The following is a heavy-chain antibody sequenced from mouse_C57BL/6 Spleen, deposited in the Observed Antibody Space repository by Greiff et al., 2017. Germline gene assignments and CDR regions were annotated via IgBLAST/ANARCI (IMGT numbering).Heavy chain of an antibody. J-gene: IGHJ3*01. Sequence: VQLQQSGAELMKPGASVKLSCKATGYTFTGYWIEWVKQRPGHGLEWIGEILPGGGSTNYNEKFKGKATFTADTSSNTAYMQLSSLTTEDSAIYYCARWGDSSGAAWFAYWGQGTLVTVSA. CDR1: GYTFTGYW. V-gene: IGHV1-9*01. D-gene: IGHD3-2*02. CDR2: ILPGGGST. CDR3: ARWGDSSGAAWFAY.